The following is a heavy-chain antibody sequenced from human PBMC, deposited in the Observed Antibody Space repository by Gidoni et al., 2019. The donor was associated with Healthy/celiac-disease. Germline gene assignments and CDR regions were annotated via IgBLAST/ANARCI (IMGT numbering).Heavy chain of an antibody. CDR1: GFLFSNAW. J-gene: IGHJ4*02. CDR2: IKSKTDGGTT. D-gene: IGHD1-1*01. CDR3: TTDWSSQYTPSDY. Sequence: EVQLVESGGGWVKPGGSLRLSCAASGFLFSNAWLSWVRQVPGKGLEWVGRIKSKTDGGTTDYAAPVKGRFTITRDDSNNTLYLQMNSLKTEDTAVYYCTTDWSSQYTPSDYWGQGTLVTVSS. V-gene: IGHV3-15*01.